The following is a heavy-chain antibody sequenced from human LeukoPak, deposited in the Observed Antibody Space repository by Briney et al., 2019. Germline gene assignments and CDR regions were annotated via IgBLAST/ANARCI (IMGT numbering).Heavy chain of an antibody. V-gene: IGHV3-30-3*01. Sequence: GGSLRLSCAASAFTFSSYTMHWVRQAPGKGLEWVAVISYDGSNKYYADSVKGRFTISRDNSKNTLYLQMNSLRAEDTAVYYCAKDHCSSTSCYNWFDPWGQGTLVTVSS. D-gene: IGHD2-2*01. CDR1: AFTFSSYT. CDR3: AKDHCSSTSCYNWFDP. J-gene: IGHJ5*02. CDR2: ISYDGSNK.